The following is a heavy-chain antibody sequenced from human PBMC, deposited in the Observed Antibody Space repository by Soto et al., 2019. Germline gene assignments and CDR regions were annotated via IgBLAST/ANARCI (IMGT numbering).Heavy chain of an antibody. V-gene: IGHV3-23*01. D-gene: IGHD3-22*01. CDR1: GFTFSSYA. CDR2: ISGSGGST. Sequence: GGSLRLSCAASGFTFSSYAMSWVRQAPGKGLEWVSAISGSGGSTYYADSVKGRFTISRDNSKNTLYLQMNSLRAEDTAVYYCAKTARHHYYDSSGSDYWGQGTLVTVSS. J-gene: IGHJ4*02. CDR3: AKTARHHYYDSSGSDY.